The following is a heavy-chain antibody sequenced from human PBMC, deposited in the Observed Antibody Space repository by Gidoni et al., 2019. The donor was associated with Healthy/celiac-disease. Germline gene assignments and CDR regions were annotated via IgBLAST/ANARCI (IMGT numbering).Heavy chain of an antibody. Sequence: QVQLVESGGGVVQPGGSLRLSCAASGFTFSSHGMHWVRQAPGKGLEWVAFIRYDGSNKYYADSVKGRFTISRDNSKNTLYLQMNSLRAEDTAVYYCAFDIVVVPAAIGWNFDIWGQGTMVTVSS. CDR1: GFTFSSHG. CDR3: AFDIVVVPAAIGWNFDI. V-gene: IGHV3-30*02. J-gene: IGHJ3*02. CDR2: IRYDGSNK. D-gene: IGHD2-2*01.